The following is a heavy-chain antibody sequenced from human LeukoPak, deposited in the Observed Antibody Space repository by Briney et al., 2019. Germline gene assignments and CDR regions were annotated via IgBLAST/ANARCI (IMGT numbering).Heavy chain of an antibody. Sequence: GGSLRLSCAASGFTFSGSAMHWVRQASGKGLEWVGRIRSKANSYATAYAASVKGRFTISRDDSKNTAYLQMNSLKTEDTAVYYCTRLDYYDSLDYWGQGTLVTVSS. V-gene: IGHV3-73*01. CDR2: IRSKANSYAT. CDR1: GFTFSGSA. CDR3: TRLDYYDSLDY. D-gene: IGHD3-22*01. J-gene: IGHJ4*02.